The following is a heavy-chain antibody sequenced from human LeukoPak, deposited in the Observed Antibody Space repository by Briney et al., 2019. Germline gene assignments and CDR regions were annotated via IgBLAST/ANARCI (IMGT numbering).Heavy chain of an antibody. D-gene: IGHD3-10*01. Sequence: GGSLRLSCSASGFTVSSNYMSWVHQAPGKGLEWVSVNYSGGSTYYADSVKGRFTISRDNSKNTLYLQMNSLRAEDTAVYYCARGPWFGELLGYWGQGTLVTVSS. CDR1: GFTVSSNY. V-gene: IGHV3-53*01. CDR3: ARGPWFGELLGY. CDR2: NYSGGST. J-gene: IGHJ4*02.